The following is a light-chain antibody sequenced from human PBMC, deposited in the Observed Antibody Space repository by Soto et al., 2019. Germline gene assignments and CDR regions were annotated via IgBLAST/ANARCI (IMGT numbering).Light chain of an antibody. CDR3: QSYDSSLSGSV. CDR1: SSNIGAGYD. J-gene: IGLJ2*01. CDR2: GNS. Sequence: QSVLTQPPSVSGAPGQRVTNSCTGSSSNIGAGYDVHWYQQLPGTAPKLLISGNSNRPSGVPDRFSGSKSGTSASLAITGLQAEDEADYYCQSYDSSLSGSVFGGGTKLTVL. V-gene: IGLV1-40*01.